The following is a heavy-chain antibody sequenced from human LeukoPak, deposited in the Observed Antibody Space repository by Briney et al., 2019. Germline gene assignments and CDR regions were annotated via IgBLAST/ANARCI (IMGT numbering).Heavy chain of an antibody. J-gene: IGHJ4*02. V-gene: IGHV3-53*01. CDR3: AKTSVEMATIRAPSGSY. D-gene: IGHD5-24*01. Sequence: GGSLRLSCAASGFTVSSNYMSWVRQAPGKGLEWVSVIYSGGSTYYADSVKGRFTISRDNSKNTLYLQMNSLRAEDTAVYYCAKTSVEMATIRAPSGSYWGQGTLVTVSS. CDR1: GFTVSSNY. CDR2: IYSGGST.